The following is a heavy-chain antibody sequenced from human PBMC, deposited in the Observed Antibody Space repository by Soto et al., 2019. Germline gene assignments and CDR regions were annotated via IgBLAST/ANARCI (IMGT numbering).Heavy chain of an antibody. CDR2: ISYDGGNK. J-gene: IGHJ4*02. Sequence: QVQLVESGGGVVQPGRSLRLSCAASGFTFSSYGMHWVRQAPGKGLEWVAGISYDGGNKYYADSVKGRFTISRDNSKNTLYLEMNSLRVEDTAVYYCANDIYCSGGTCYPEEFDYWGQGTLVTVSS. D-gene: IGHD2-15*01. V-gene: IGHV3-30*18. CDR3: ANDIYCSGGTCYPEEFDY. CDR1: GFTFSSYG.